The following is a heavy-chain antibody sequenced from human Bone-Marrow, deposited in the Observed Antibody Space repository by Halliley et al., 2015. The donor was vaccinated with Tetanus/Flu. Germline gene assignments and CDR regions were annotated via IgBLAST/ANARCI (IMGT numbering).Heavy chain of an antibody. J-gene: IGHJ4*02. D-gene: IGHD3-9*01. V-gene: IGHV3-53*04. CDR3: ARGSSYDILTGYSMYYFDY. CDR2: SGQST. Sequence: SGQSTYYADSVKGRFTISRHSSENTLYLQMNSLRTDDTAVYYCARGSSYDILTGYSMYYFDYWGQGTLVTVSS.